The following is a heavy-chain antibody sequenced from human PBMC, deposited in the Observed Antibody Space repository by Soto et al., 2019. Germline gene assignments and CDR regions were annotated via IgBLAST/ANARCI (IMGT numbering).Heavy chain of an antibody. CDR1: GFIFSNYN. CDR3: ARDPKSGISYFDS. D-gene: IGHD2-8*02. CDR2: ISSSSNTI. V-gene: IGHV3-48*01. Sequence: LRLSCAASGFIFSNYNMHWVRQAPGKGLEWVSYISSSSNTIYYADSVKGRFTISRDNAGNSLYLQMSSLRAEDTAVYYCARDPKSGISYFDSWGQG. J-gene: IGHJ4*02.